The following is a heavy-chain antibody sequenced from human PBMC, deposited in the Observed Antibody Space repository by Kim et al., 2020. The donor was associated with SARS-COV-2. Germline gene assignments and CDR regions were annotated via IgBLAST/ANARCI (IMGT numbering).Heavy chain of an antibody. J-gene: IGHJ4*02. CDR3: AKETGSGGYYEG. CDR1: GFTFSDYY. D-gene: IGHD3-10*01. V-gene: IGHV3-11*06. Sequence: GGSLRLSCAASGFTFSDYYMSWIRQAPGKGLEWISYISNSGSYIKYADSVEGRFTISRDNAKNSLFLQMNSLRAEDTAVYYCAKETGSGGYYEGWGQGTLVTVSS. CDR2: ISNSGSYI.